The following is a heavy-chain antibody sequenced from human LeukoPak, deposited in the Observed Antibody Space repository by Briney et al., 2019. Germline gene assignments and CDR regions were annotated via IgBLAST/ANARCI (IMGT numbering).Heavy chain of an antibody. CDR1: GGSFSGYY. J-gene: IGHJ4*02. V-gene: IGHV4-34*01. CDR2: INHSGST. Sequence: PSETLSLTCAVYGGSFSGYYWSWIRQPPGKGLEWIGEINHSGSTNYNPSLKSRVTISVDTSKNQFSLKLSSVTAADTAVYYCASIVATIHIDYWGQGTLVTVSS. D-gene: IGHD5-12*01. CDR3: ASIVATIHIDY.